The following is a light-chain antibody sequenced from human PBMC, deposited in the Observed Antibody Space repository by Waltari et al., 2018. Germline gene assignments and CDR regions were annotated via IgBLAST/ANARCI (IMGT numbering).Light chain of an antibody. J-gene: IGKJ1*01. Sequence: DIQMTQSTSTLSASVGDRVTITCRASQSISSWLAWYQQKPGKAPKLLIYKASSLESGGPSRFSGSGSGTEFTLTISSLQPDDFATYYCQQYNSYSRTFGQGTKVEIK. CDR3: QQYNSYSRT. V-gene: IGKV1-5*03. CDR1: QSISSW. CDR2: KAS.